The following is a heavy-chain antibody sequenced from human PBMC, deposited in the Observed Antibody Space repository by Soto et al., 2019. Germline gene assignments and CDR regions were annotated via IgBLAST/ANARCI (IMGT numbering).Heavy chain of an antibody. Sequence: QMQLVQSGPEVKKPGTSVKVSCKASGFTFTSSAVQWVRQARGQRLEWIGWIVVGSGNTNYAQKFQERVTITRDMSTSTAYMELSSLRSEDTAVYYCAADKWVEKPGYDILGGDPYYYYGMDVWGQGTTVTVSS. CDR1: GFTFTSSA. V-gene: IGHV1-58*01. J-gene: IGHJ6*02. D-gene: IGHD3-9*01. CDR2: IVVGSGNT. CDR3: AADKWVEKPGYDILGGDPYYYYGMDV.